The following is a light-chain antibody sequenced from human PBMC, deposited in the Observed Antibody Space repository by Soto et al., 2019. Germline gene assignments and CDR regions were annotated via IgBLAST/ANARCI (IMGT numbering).Light chain of an antibody. CDR2: GAS. V-gene: IGKV3-15*01. CDR1: QSVDIN. J-gene: IGKJ1*01. CDR3: QQYRSWPRT. Sequence: EIVLTQSPATLSVSPGERVTLSCRASQSVDINLAWYQQKPGQAPRLLIYGASTRATDMPGRFSGRGAGAEFTLNISSLQSEDFAVYYCQQYRSWPRTFGQGTKVEIK.